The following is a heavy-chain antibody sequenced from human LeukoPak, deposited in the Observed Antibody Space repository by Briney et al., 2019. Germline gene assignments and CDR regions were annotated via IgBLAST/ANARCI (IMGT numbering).Heavy chain of an antibody. D-gene: IGHD3-10*01. CDR3: ARDPMVRGVIGYYYMDV. V-gene: IGHV4-59*12. Sequence: SETLSLTCTVSGGSISSYYWSWIRQPPGKGLEWIGYIYYSGSTNYNPSLKSRVTISVDTSKNQFSLKLSSVTAADTAVYYCARDPMVRGVIGYYYMDVWGKGTTVTVSS. CDR1: GGSISSYY. J-gene: IGHJ6*03. CDR2: IYYSGST.